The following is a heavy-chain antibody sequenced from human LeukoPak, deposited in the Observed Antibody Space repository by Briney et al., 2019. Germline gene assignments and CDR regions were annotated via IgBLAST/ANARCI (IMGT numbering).Heavy chain of an antibody. CDR1: GYSFTSYW. J-gene: IGHJ4*02. CDR2: IYPGDSDT. D-gene: IGHD2-21*02. Sequence: PGESLKISCKGSGYSFTSYWIGWVRQMPGKGLEWMGIIYPGDSDTRYSPSFQGQVTISADKSISTAYLQWSSLKASDTAMYYCARQAYCGADCFSPYKSDYWGQGTLVTVSS. CDR3: ARQAYCGADCFSPYKSDY. V-gene: IGHV5-51*01.